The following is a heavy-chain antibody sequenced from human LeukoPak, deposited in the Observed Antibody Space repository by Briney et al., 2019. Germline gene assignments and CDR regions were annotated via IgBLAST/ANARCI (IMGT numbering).Heavy chain of an antibody. CDR3: TRRRSGYYCDY. V-gene: IGHV3-49*04. CDR1: GFTFGDYA. J-gene: IGHJ4*02. Sequence: GGSLRLPCTASGFTFGDYAMSWVRQAPGKGLEWVGFIRSKAYGGTTEYAASVKGRFTISRDDSKSIAYLQMNSLKTEDTAVYYCTRRRSGYYCDYWGQGTLVTVSS. D-gene: IGHD3-22*01. CDR2: IRSKAYGGTT.